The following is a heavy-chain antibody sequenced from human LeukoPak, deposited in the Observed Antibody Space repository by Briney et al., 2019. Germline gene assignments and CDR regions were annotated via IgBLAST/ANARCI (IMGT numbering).Heavy chain of an antibody. CDR2: ISAYNGNT. D-gene: IGHD1-26*01. Sequence: GASVKVSCKASGYTLTSYGISWVRQAPGQGLEWMGWISAYNGNTNYAQKLQGRVTMTTDTSTSTAYMELRSLRSDDTAVYYCARDKWDSGSHGFDYWGQGTLVTVSS. CDR3: ARDKWDSGSHGFDY. CDR1: GYTLTSYG. V-gene: IGHV1-18*01. J-gene: IGHJ4*02.